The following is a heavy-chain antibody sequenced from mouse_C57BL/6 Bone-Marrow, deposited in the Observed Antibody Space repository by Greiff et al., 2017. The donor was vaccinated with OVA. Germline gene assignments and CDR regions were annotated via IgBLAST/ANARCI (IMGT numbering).Heavy chain of an antibody. V-gene: IGHV6-3*01. CDR3: TGRGFAY. J-gene: IGHJ3*01. Sequence: EVKVVESGGGLVQPGGSMKLSCVASGFTFSNYWMNWVRQSPEKGLEWVAQIRLKSDNYATHYAESVKGRFTISRDDYKSSVYLQMNNLRAEDTGIYYCTGRGFAYWGQGTLVTVSA. CDR2: IRLKSDNYAT. CDR1: GFTFSNYW.